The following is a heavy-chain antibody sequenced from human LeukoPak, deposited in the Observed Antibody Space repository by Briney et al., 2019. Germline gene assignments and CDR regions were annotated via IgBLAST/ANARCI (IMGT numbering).Heavy chain of an antibody. V-gene: IGHV4-59*01. D-gene: IGHD3-22*01. Sequence: PSETLSLTCTVSGGSISSYYWSWIRQPPGKGLEWIGYIYYSGSTNYNPSLKSRVTISVDTSKNQFSLKLSSVTAADTAVYYCARRQALYYDSSGYLPFHWGQGTLVTVSS. J-gene: IGHJ1*01. CDR1: GGSISSYY. CDR3: ARRQALYYDSSGYLPFH. CDR2: IYYSGST.